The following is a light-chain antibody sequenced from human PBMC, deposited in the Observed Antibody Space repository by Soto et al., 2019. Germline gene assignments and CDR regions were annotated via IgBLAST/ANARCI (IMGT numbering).Light chain of an antibody. CDR2: DAS. V-gene: IGKV3-11*01. CDR1: QSVSSY. J-gene: IGKJ4*01. Sequence: EIVLTQSPATLSLSPGDRATLSCRASQSVSSYLAWYQQKPGQAPRLLIYDASNRAAGIPARFSASVSGTDFTLTITSLDPEDFAVYYCQQRSNWPSTFGGGTKVEIK. CDR3: QQRSNWPST.